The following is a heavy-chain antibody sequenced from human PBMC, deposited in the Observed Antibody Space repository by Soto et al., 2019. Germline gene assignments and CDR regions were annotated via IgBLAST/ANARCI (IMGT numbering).Heavy chain of an antibody. CDR1: AVTFTSYF. J-gene: IGHJ6*02. Sequence: ASVKVSCKAPAVTFTSYFMHWVRQAPGQGLEWMGWINPNNGDTNYVQKFQGRVTVTRDTSTSTAYMELSRLRSDDTAVYYCARSLAEGYCIITGCYTRPLYGMDVWGQGTTVTVSS. D-gene: IGHD2-2*02. CDR3: ARSLAEGYCIITGCYTRPLYGMDV. CDR2: INPNNGDT. V-gene: IGHV1-2*02.